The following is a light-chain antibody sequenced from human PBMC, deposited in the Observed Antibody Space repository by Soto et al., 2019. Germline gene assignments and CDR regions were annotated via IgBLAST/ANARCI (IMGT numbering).Light chain of an antibody. V-gene: IGLV8-61*01. CDR1: SGSVSTSYY. J-gene: IGLJ3*02. CDR3: VLYMGSGFWV. CDR2: STN. Sequence: QTVVTQEPSFSVSPGGTVTLTCGLSSGSVSTSYYPSWYQQTPGQAPRTLIYSTNTRSSGVPDRCSGSILGNKAALTITGAQADDESDYYCVLYMGSGFWVFGGGTKLTVL.